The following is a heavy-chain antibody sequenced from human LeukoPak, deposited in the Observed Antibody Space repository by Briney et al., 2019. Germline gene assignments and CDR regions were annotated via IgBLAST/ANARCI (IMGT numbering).Heavy chain of an antibody. D-gene: IGHD5-24*01. CDR1: GYSFTSYW. V-gene: IGHV5-51*01. Sequence: GESLKISCKGSGYSFTSYWIGWVRQMPGKGLEWMGIIYPGDSDTRYSPSFQGQVTISADKSISTAYLQWSSLKASDTAMHYCARGDGYNSGHFPLGSGMDVWGQGTTVTVSS. J-gene: IGHJ6*02. CDR3: ARGDGYNSGHFPLGSGMDV. CDR2: IYPGDSDT.